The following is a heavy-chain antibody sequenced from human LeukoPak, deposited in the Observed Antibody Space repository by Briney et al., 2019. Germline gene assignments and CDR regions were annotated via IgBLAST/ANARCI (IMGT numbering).Heavy chain of an antibody. D-gene: IGHD3-9*01. CDR1: GYSFTSYW. Sequence: GGSLKISCKGSGYSFTSYWIGWVRQMPGKGLEWMGIIYPGDSDTRYSPSFQGQVTISADKSISTAYLQWSSLKASDTAMYYCARISRYFDWLLSFDPWGQGTLVTVSS. CDR2: IYPGDSDT. CDR3: ARISRYFDWLLSFDP. V-gene: IGHV5-51*01. J-gene: IGHJ5*02.